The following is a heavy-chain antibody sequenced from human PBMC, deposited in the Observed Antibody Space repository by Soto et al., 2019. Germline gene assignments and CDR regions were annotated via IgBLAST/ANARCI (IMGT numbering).Heavy chain of an antibody. Sequence: ASVKLSCKASGYTFTSYAMHWVRQAPGQRLEWMGWINAGNGNTKYSQKFQGRVTITRDTSASTAYMELSSLRSEDTAVYYCASQIDFWSGYYPFDPWGQGTLVTVSS. CDR2: INAGNGNT. CDR3: ASQIDFWSGYYPFDP. D-gene: IGHD3-3*01. J-gene: IGHJ5*02. CDR1: GYTFTSYA. V-gene: IGHV1-3*01.